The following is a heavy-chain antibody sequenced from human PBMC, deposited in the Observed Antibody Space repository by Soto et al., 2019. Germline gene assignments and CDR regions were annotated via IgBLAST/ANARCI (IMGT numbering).Heavy chain of an antibody. D-gene: IGHD1-26*01. CDR3: ARGGSLYWYFDL. CDR1: GYTFTSYA. Sequence: QVQLVQSGAEVKKPGASVKVSCKASGYTFTSYARHWVRQAPGQRLEWMGWINAGNGNTKYSQKFQGRVTITRDTSASTAYMELSSLRSEDTAVYYCARGGSLYWYFDLWGRGPLVTVSS. CDR2: INAGNGNT. J-gene: IGHJ2*01. V-gene: IGHV1-3*01.